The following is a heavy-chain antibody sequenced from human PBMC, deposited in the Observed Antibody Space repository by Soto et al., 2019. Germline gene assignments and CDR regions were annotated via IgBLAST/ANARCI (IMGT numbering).Heavy chain of an antibody. V-gene: IGHV3-33*01. D-gene: IGHD6-19*01. J-gene: IGHJ3*02. CDR2: IWYDGSNK. CDR3: ARDGSVAGTLGLIDI. Sequence: QVQLVESGGGVVQPGRSLRLSCAASGFTFSSYGMHWVRQAPGKGLEWVAVIWYDGSNKYYADSVKGRFTISRDNSKNTLYLQMNSLRAEDTAVYYCARDGSVAGTLGLIDIWGQGTMVTVSS. CDR1: GFTFSSYG.